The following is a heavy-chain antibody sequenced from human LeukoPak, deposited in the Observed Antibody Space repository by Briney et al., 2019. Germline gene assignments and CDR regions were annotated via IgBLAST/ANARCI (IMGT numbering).Heavy chain of an antibody. CDR2: ISGSGGST. CDR1: GFTFSTYA. J-gene: IGHJ4*02. CDR3: AKTVPISGRPREGFDY. Sequence: TGGSLRLSCAASGFTFSTYAMSWVRQAPGKGLEWVSVISGSGGSTYYADSVKGRFTISRDNSKNTLYLQMNSLRAEDTAVYYCAKTVPISGRPREGFDYWGQGTLVTVSS. V-gene: IGHV3-23*01. D-gene: IGHD1-26*01.